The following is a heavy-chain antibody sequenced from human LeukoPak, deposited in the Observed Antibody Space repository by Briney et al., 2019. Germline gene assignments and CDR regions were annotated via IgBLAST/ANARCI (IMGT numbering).Heavy chain of an antibody. CDR2: ITGSADRT. CDR1: GFTFSTYA. J-gene: IGHJ4*02. Sequence: GGSLRLSCAASGFTFSTYAMSWVRQAPGKGLEWVSAITGSADRTHYADSVKGRFTISRDNSKNIVYLQMNSLRAEDTAVYYCAKESYGMSSGWGSYDSMRFFDYWGQGTLVTVSS. V-gene: IGHV3-23*01. D-gene: IGHD3-16*01. CDR3: AKESYGMSSGWGSYDSMRFFDY.